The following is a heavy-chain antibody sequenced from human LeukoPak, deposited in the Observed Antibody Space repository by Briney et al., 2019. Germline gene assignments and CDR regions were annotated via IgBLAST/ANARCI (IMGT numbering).Heavy chain of an antibody. CDR3: VRDRDSIGYYDY. Sequence: KTWGSLRLSCAASGFTFSNYAMNWVRQAPGKGLEWVSSISSSGSYIYYADSVKGRFTISRDNSKNTLYLQTNSLRAEDTALYYCVRDRDSIGYYDYWGQGTLVTVSS. D-gene: IGHD3-22*01. CDR1: GFTFSNYA. J-gene: IGHJ4*02. CDR2: ISSSGSYI. V-gene: IGHV3-21*01.